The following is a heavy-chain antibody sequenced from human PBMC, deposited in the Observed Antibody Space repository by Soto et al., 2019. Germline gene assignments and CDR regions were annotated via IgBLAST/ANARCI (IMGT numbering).Heavy chain of an antibody. CDR3: ARHGTLSGVEDYHYFYDMDV. J-gene: IGHJ6*03. V-gene: IGHV3-23*01. Sequence: GGSLRLSCAASGFTFSSYAMSWVRQVPGKGLEWVSAISGSGGSAYYADSVKGRFTISRDNSKNTLYLQMNSLRAEDTAVYYCARHGTLSGVEDYHYFYDMDVWGKGTTVTVSS. CDR2: ISGSGGSA. CDR1: GFTFSSYA. D-gene: IGHD3-10*01.